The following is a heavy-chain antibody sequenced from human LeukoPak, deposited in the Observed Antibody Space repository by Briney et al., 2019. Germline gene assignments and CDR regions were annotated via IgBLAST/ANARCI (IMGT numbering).Heavy chain of an antibody. V-gene: IGHV4-39*01. CDR2: IYYTEST. J-gene: IGHJ2*01. D-gene: IGHD2-2*02. CDR1: GGSINGRDYY. Sequence: PSETLSLTCAVSGGSINGRDYYWGWIRQPPGRGLEWVGSIYYTESTFHNPSLKSRVIISVDTSKNLFSLKLTSVTAADSAIYYCARQTIASVTGYMLFDLWGRGTLVIVSS. CDR3: ARQTIASVTGYMLFDL.